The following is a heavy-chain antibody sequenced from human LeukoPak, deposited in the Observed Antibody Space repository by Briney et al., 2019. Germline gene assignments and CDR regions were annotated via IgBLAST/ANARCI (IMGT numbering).Heavy chain of an antibody. CDR2: ISSSSGDI. J-gene: IGHJ4*02. D-gene: IGHD1-26*01. V-gene: IGHV3-21*01. Sequence: PGGSLRLSCAVSGFTFSSYSMNWVRQAPGEGLEWVSSISSSSGDIYYADSVKGRFTISRDNAKNSLYLQMNSLRAEDTAVYYCARSKVGATDYWGQGTLVTVSS. CDR1: GFTFSSYS. CDR3: ARSKVGATDY.